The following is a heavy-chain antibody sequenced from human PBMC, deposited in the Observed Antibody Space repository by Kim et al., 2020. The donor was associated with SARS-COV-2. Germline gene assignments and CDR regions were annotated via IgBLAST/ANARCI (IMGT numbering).Heavy chain of an antibody. CDR3: ARRIIAAPSGGGMDV. V-gene: IGHV5-10-1*01. D-gene: IGHD6-13*01. Sequence: PSFQGHVTISADKSISTAYLQWSSLKASDTAMYYCARRIIAAPSGGGMDVWGQGTTVTVSS. J-gene: IGHJ6*02.